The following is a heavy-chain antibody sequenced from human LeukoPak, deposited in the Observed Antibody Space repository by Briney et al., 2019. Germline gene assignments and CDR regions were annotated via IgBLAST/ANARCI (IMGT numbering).Heavy chain of an antibody. CDR2: IFSRSESI. CDR3: ARDFFHSSDSRPFDY. Sequence: GGSLRLSCAASGFTFGAYTINWVRQAPGKGLEWVSCIFSRSESILYADSVKGRFTISRDNAKNSLYLQMDSLRVEDTAEYYCARDFFHSSDSRPFDYWGQGTLVTVSS. V-gene: IGHV3-21*01. J-gene: IGHJ4*02. CDR1: GFTFGAYT. D-gene: IGHD3-22*01.